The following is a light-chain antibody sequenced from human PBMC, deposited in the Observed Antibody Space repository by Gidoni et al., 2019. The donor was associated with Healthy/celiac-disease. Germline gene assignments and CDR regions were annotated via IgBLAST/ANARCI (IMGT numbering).Light chain of an antibody. V-gene: IGKV4-1*01. CDR2: GAS. J-gene: IGKJ4*01. CDR1: QSVLYSSNNKNY. CDR3: QQYYSTPT. Sequence: DIVMTQSPDSLAVSLGERATINCRSSQSVLYSSNNKNYLAWYQQKPGQPPKLRIYGASTRESGVPDRFSGSGSGTDFTLTISSLQAEDVAVYYCQQYYSTPTFGGGTKVEIK.